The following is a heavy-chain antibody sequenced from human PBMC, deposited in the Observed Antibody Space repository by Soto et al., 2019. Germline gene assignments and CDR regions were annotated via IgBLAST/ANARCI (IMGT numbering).Heavy chain of an antibody. D-gene: IGHD3-10*01. CDR3: AREGPRKGTYLFDY. J-gene: IGHJ4*02. CDR1: RFTFSDYS. CDR2: ISTSGSTI. V-gene: IGHV3-11*01. Sequence: QVQLVESGGGLVKPGGSLRLSCAASRFTFSDYSMSWIRQPPGRGPEWVSYISTSGSTIFYADSVKGRFTMSRHNTMSLLYLQMNSLRVEDAAIYYCAREGPRKGTYLFDYWGQGTLVTVSS.